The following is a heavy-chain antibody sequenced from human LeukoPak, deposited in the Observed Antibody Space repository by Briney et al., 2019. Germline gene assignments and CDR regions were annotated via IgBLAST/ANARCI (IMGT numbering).Heavy chain of an antibody. CDR2: ISAYNGNT. CDR1: GYTFIIYG. Sequence: ASVKVSCKASGYTFIIYGISWVRQAPGQGLEWMGWISAYNGNTNYAQKLQGRVTMTTDTSTSTAYMELRSLRSDDTAVCYCARDQGGTYYPDYWGQGTLVTVSS. D-gene: IGHD1-26*01. V-gene: IGHV1-18*01. J-gene: IGHJ4*02. CDR3: ARDQGGTYYPDY.